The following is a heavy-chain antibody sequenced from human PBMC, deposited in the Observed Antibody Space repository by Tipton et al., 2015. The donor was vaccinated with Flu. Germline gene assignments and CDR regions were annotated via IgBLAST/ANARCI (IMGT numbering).Heavy chain of an antibody. CDR1: GFTFSSYG. CDR3: AKGIYYVWGSYPLTPREYFDY. V-gene: IGHV3-30*18. J-gene: IGHJ4*02. D-gene: IGHD3-16*02. Sequence: SLRLSCAASGFTFSSYGMHWVRQAPGKGLEWVAVISYDGSNKYYADSVKGRFTISRDNSKNTLYLQMNSLRAEDTAVYYCAKGIYYVWGSYPLTPREYFDYWGQGTLVTVSS. CDR2: ISYDGSNK.